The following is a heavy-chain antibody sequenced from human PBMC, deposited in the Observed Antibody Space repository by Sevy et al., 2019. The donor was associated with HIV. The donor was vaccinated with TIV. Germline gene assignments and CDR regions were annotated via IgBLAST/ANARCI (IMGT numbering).Heavy chain of an antibody. CDR3: ARVGRYYDSSGYYRDY. CDR1: GGTFSSYA. J-gene: IGHJ4*02. D-gene: IGHD3-22*01. V-gene: IGHV1-69*13. CDR2: IIPIFGTA. Sequence: ASVKVSCKASGGTFSSYAISWVRQAPGQGLEWMGGIIPIFGTANYAQKFQGRVTITADESTSTAYMELSSLRSEDTAGYYCARVGRYYDSSGYYRDYWGQGTLVTVSS.